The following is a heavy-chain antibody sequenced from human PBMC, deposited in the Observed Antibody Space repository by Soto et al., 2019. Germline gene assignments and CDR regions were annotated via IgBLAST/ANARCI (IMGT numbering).Heavy chain of an antibody. CDR1: GFTFSSYA. V-gene: IGHV3-30*18. CDR3: AKSRSRRTIAAAGNDY. CDR2: ISYDGSNK. Sequence: GGSLRLSCAASGFTFSSYAMSWVRQAPGKGLEWVAVISYDGSNKYYADSVKGRFTISRDNSKNTLYLQMNSLRAEDTAVYYCAKSRSRRTIAAAGNDYWGQGTLVTVSS. J-gene: IGHJ4*02. D-gene: IGHD6-13*01.